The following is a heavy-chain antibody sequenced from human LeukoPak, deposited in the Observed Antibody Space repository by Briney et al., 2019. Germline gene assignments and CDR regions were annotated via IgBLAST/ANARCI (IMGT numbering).Heavy chain of an antibody. CDR2: ISWNSGSI. CDR1: GFTFDDYA. D-gene: IGHD6-13*01. CDR3: ARAYSSSWLAYYYYSMDV. J-gene: IGHJ6*02. V-gene: IGHV3-9*01. Sequence: GRSLRLSCAASGFTFDDYAMRWVRHAPGKGLEWVSGISWNSGSIGYADSVKGRFTISRDNAKNSLYLQMNSLRAEDTAVYFCARAYSSSWLAYYYYSMDVWGQGTTVIVSS.